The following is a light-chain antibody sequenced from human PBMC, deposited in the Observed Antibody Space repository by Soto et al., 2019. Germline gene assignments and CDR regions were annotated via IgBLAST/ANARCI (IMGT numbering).Light chain of an antibody. CDR2: KAS. V-gene: IGKV1-5*03. J-gene: IGKJ5*01. CDR3: QQYNSYSIT. CDR1: QSISSW. Sequence: IQITQSPSTLLASVGNRVTMPCRASQSISSWLAWYQQKPGKAPKLLIYKASSLESGVPSRFSGSGSGTEFTLTISSLQPDDFATYYCQQYNSYSITFGQGTRLEIK.